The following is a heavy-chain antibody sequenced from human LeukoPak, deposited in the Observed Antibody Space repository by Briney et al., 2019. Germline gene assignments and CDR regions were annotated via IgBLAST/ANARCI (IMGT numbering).Heavy chain of an antibody. J-gene: IGHJ4*02. CDR3: ANDCSGSSCYSFDY. V-gene: IGHV3-30*02. D-gene: IGHD2-2*01. CDR1: GFTFSSYG. Sequence: GGSLRLSCAASGFTFSSYGMHWVRQAPGKGLEWVAFIRYDGSNKYYADSVKGRFTISRDNSKNTLYLEMNSLRAEDTAVYYCANDCSGSSCYSFDYWGQGTLVTVSS. CDR2: IRYDGSNK.